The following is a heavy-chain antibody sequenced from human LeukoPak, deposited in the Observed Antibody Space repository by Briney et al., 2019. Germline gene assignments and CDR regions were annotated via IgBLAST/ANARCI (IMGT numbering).Heavy chain of an antibody. J-gene: IGHJ4*02. D-gene: IGHD3-10*01. V-gene: IGHV4-30-4*08. Sequence: SETLSLTCTVSGGTISSGDYYWSWIRQPPGKGLEWIGYIYYSGSTYYNPSLKSRVTTSVDTSKNQFSLKLSSVTAADTAVYYCARNPPGGYYGSGSYGTFDYWGQGTLVTVSS. CDR2: IYYSGST. CDR1: GGTISSGDYY. CDR3: ARNPPGGYYGSGSYGTFDY.